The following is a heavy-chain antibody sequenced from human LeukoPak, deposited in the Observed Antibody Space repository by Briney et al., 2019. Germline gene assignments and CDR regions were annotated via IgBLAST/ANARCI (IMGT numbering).Heavy chain of an antibody. V-gene: IGHV3-53*01. D-gene: IGHD3-22*01. Sequence: GGSLRLSCAASGFTVSSNYMSWVRQAPGKGLEWVSVLYSGGSTYYADSVKGRFTISRDNSKNTLYLQMNSLRAEDTAVYYCARRMIRDYYYMDVWGKGTTVTISS. CDR3: ARRMIRDYYYMDV. CDR2: LYSGGST. J-gene: IGHJ6*03. CDR1: GFTVSSNY.